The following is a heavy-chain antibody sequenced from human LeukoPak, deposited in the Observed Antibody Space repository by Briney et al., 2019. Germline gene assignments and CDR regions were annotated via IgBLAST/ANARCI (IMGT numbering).Heavy chain of an antibody. Sequence: GGSLRLSCAASGFTFRSYWMHWVRQAPGKGLVWVSRINSDGSSTSYADSVKGRFTISRVNAKNTLNLQMDNLRAEDTAVYYCARPMSIATAGNYYYGMDVWGQGTTVTVSS. D-gene: IGHD6-13*01. CDR2: INSDGSST. V-gene: IGHV3-74*01. J-gene: IGHJ6*02. CDR1: GFTFRSYW. CDR3: ARPMSIATAGNYYYGMDV.